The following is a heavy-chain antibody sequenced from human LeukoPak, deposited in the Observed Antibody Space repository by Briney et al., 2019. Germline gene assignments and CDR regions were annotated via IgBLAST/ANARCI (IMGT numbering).Heavy chain of an antibody. V-gene: IGHV3-74*01. J-gene: IGHJ4*02. CDR1: GFTFSSYW. Sequence: GGSLRHSCAASGFTFSSYWMHWVRQAPGKGLVWVSRINSDGSSTSYADSVKGRFTISRDNAKNTLYLQMNSLRAEDTAVYYCARAPDYGGNSGYYWGQGTLVTVSS. D-gene: IGHD4-23*01. CDR2: INSDGSST. CDR3: ARAPDYGGNSGYY.